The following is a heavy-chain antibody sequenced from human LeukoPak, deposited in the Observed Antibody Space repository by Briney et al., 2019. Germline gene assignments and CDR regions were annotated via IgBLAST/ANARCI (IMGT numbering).Heavy chain of an antibody. CDR1: GFTFSSYW. V-gene: IGHV3-23*01. CDR3: ATPMVRGVIITVYFDY. D-gene: IGHD3-10*01. J-gene: IGHJ4*02. Sequence: GGSLRLSCAASGFTFSSYWMHWVRQAPGKGLEWVSAISGSGGSTYYADSVKGRFTISRDNSKNTLYLQMNSLRAEDTAVYYCATPMVRGVIITVYFDYWGQGTLVTVSS. CDR2: ISGSGGST.